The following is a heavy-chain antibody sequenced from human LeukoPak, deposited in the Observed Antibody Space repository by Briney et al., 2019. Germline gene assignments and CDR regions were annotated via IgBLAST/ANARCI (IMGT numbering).Heavy chain of an antibody. D-gene: IGHD5-18*01. CDR3: ARDRYRGYSYGSTRGDFDY. J-gene: IGHJ4*02. V-gene: IGHV7-4-1*02. CDR1: GYTFTSYA. CDR2: INTNTGNP. Sequence: ASVKVSCKASGYTFTSYAMNWVRQAPGQGLEWMGWINTNTGNPTYAQGFTGRFVFSLDTSVSTAYLQISSLKAEDTAVYYCARDRYRGYSYGSTRGDFDYWGQGTLVTVSS.